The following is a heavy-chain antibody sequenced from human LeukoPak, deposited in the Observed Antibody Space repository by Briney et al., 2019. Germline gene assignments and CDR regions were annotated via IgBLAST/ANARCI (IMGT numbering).Heavy chain of an antibody. CDR2: MRDRTKNYAT. D-gene: IGHD4-17*01. CDR1: GFEFQGSA. J-gene: IGHJ4*02. V-gene: IGHV3-73*01. Sequence: GGSLRLSCAGSGFEFQGSAVHRVRQSSGRGLEWVGCMRDRTKNYATIYAASMRGRFTISRDDSKNTATLHMNTLRIEDSAVYSCLRHLEYVTTHSWGRGTLVTVSS. CDR3: LRHLEYVTTHS.